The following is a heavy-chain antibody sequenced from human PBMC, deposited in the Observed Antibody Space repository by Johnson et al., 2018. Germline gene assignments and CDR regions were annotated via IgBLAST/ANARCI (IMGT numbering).Heavy chain of an antibody. V-gene: IGHV4-59*01. Sequence: QVQLQESGPGLVKPSETLSLTCIVSGGSINSNYWSWLRQPPGKGLEWIGYIHYIGTTKYNPSLKSRVTISLDTSKNQFSLNLSSATAADTAIYYCAGTPDRGGFDSWGQGTLVAVSS. CDR2: IHYIGTT. J-gene: IGHJ5*01. D-gene: IGHD2-15*01. CDR3: AGTPDRGGFDS. CDR1: GGSINSNY.